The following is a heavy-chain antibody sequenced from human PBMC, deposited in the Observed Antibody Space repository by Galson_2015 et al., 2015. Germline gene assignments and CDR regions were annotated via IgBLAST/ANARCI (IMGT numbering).Heavy chain of an antibody. CDR2: ISSTTTYI. J-gene: IGHJ4*02. V-gene: IGHV3-21*01. Sequence: SLRLSCAASEFTFSSYYMSWVRQAPGKGLEWASSISSTTTYIYYADSVKGRFTISRDNAKSSLYLQMNSLGAEDTAVYYCARQILDYDFWSGYYPTNFNYWGQGTLVTVSS. D-gene: IGHD3-3*01. CDR3: ARQILDYDFWSGYYPTNFNY. CDR1: EFTFSSYY.